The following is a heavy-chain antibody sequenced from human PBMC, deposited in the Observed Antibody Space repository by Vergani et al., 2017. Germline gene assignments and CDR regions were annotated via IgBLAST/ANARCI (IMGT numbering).Heavy chain of an antibody. V-gene: IGHV1-46*01. Sequence: QVQLVQSGAEVKKPGASVKVSCKASGYTFTSYYMHWVRQAPGQGLEWMGIINPSGGSTSYAQKFQGRVTMTRDTSTSTVYMELSSLRSEDTAVYYGARSPYGAYGYYYYYGMDVWGQGTMVTVSS. J-gene: IGHJ6*02. CDR1: GYTFTSYY. CDR3: ARSPYGAYGYYYYYGMDV. D-gene: IGHD4-17*01. CDR2: INPSGGST.